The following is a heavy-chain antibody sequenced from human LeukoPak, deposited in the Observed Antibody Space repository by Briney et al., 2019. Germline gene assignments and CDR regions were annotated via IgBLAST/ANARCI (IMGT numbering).Heavy chain of an antibody. D-gene: IGHD4-17*01. Sequence: PGGSLRLSCAASGFTFSSYGMHWVRQAPGKGLEWVAFIRYDGSNKYYADSVKGRFTISRDNSKNTLYLQMNSLRAEDTAVYYCAKVPYGDALYYYYYGMDVWGQGTTVTVSS. J-gene: IGHJ6*02. CDR1: GFTFSSYG. V-gene: IGHV3-30*02. CDR2: IRYDGSNK. CDR3: AKVPYGDALYYYYYGMDV.